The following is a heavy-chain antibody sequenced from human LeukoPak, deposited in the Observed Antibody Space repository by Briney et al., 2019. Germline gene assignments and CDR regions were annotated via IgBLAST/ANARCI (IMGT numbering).Heavy chain of an antibody. J-gene: IGHJ6*03. D-gene: IGHD3-10*01. CDR1: GYTFTSYD. Sequence: ASVKVSCKASGYTFTSYDINWVRQATGQGLEWMGWKNPNSGNTGYAQKFQGRVTMTRNTSISTAYMELSSLRSEDTAVYYCARGDTMVRGVSVGDYYYYYMDVWGKGTTVTVSS. CDR2: KNPNSGNT. CDR3: ARGDTMVRGVSVGDYYYYYMDV. V-gene: IGHV1-8*01.